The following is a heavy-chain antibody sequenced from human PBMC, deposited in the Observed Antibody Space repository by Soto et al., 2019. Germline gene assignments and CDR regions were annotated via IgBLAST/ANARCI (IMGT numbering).Heavy chain of an antibody. Sequence: ASVKVSCKASGGTFSSYAISWVRQAPGQGLEWMGGIIPIFGTANYAQKFQGRVTITADESTSTAYVELSSLRSEDTAVYYCARDRGGSYCHFDYWGQGTLVTVSS. V-gene: IGHV1-69*13. J-gene: IGHJ4*02. CDR2: IIPIFGTA. CDR3: ARDRGGSYCHFDY. CDR1: GGTFSSYA. D-gene: IGHD1-26*01.